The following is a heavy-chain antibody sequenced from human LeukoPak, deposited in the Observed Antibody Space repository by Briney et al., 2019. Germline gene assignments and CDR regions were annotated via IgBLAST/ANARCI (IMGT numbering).Heavy chain of an antibody. D-gene: IGHD3-16*01. J-gene: IGHJ5*02. V-gene: IGHV1-8*03. CDR2: MNPNSGNT. CDR1: GYTFTSYD. Sequence: ASVKVSCKASGYTFTSYDINWVRQATGQGLEWMGWMNPNSGNTGYAQKFQGRVTITRNTSTTTAYMEPSNLRSEDTAVYYCARDIAATTLGGWFDPWGQGTLVTVSS. CDR3: ARDIAATTLGGWFDP.